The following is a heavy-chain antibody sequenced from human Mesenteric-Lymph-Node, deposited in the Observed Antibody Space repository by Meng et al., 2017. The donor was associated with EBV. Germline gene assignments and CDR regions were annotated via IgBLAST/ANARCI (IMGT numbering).Heavy chain of an antibody. CDR2: TYYSGST. Sequence: QVQLQESGPVLVKPSQTLSLTCAVSGVSISSGGFYWSWIRQPPGKGLEWIGYTYYSGSTYYNPSLKSRVTISVDTSKNQFSLRLTSVTAADTAVYYCARDSGITVTNSFDYWGQGALVTVSS. V-gene: IGHV4-31*11. D-gene: IGHD1-20*01. J-gene: IGHJ4*02. CDR3: ARDSGITVTNSFDY. CDR1: GVSISSGGFY.